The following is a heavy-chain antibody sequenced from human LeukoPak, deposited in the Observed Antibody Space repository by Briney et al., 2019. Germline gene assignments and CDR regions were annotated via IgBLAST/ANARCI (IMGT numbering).Heavy chain of an antibody. CDR1: GFTFSSYA. V-gene: IGHV3-23*01. J-gene: IGHJ3*02. Sequence: SGGSLRLSCAASGFTFSSYAMSWVRQAPGKGLEWVSAISGSGGSTYYADSVKGRFTISGDNSKNTLYLQMNSLRAEDTAVYYCAKVLGVGVTKNDAFDIWGQGTMVTVSS. CDR3: AKVLGVGVTKNDAFDI. D-gene: IGHD1-26*01. CDR2: ISGSGGST.